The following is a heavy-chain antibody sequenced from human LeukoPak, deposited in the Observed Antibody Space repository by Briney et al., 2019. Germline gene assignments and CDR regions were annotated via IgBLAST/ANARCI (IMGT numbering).Heavy chain of an antibody. Sequence: PGGSLRLSCAASGFTFSSYEMNWVRQAPGKGLEWVSYISSSGSTIYYADSVKGRFTISRDNAKNSLYLQMSSLRAEDTAFYYCAKGSYGSGSYVDKWGQGTLVTVSS. J-gene: IGHJ4*02. V-gene: IGHV3-48*03. D-gene: IGHD3-10*01. CDR3: AKGSYGSGSYVDK. CDR2: ISSSGSTI. CDR1: GFTFSSYE.